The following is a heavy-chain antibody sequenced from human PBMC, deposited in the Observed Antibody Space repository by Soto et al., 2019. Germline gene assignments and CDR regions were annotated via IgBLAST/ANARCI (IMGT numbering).Heavy chain of an antibody. CDR3: ARSHGFHDAFEI. CDR1: GFTFSSYA. Sequence: QVQLVESGGGVVQPGRSLRLSCAASGFTFSSYAMHWVRQAPGKGLEWVAVISYDGSNKYYADSVKGRFTISRNNSKNTLYLQMNSLRAEDTAVYYCARSHGFHDAFEIWGQGTMVTVSS. J-gene: IGHJ3*02. V-gene: IGHV3-30-3*01. CDR2: ISYDGSNK.